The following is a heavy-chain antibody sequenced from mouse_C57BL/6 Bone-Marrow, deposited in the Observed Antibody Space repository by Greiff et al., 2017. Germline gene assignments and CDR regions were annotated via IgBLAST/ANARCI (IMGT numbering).Heavy chain of an antibody. CDR3: FISLIYYYGSSYVGLAY. Sequence: QVQLQQSGAELARPGASVKLSCKASGYTFTSYGISWVKQRTGQGLEWIGEIYPRSGNTYYNEKFKGKATLTADTSSSTAYMELRILTSEDSAVYFCFISLIYYYGSSYVGLAYWGQGTLVTVSA. J-gene: IGHJ3*01. V-gene: IGHV1-81*01. CDR1: GYTFTSYG. CDR2: IYPRSGNT. D-gene: IGHD1-1*01.